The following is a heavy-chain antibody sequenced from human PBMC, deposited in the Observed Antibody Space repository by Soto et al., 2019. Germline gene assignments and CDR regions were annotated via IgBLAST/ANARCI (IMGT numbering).Heavy chain of an antibody. CDR1: GGSISSGGYY. Sequence: SETLSLTCTVSGGSISSGGYYWSWIRQHPGKGLEWIGYIYYSGSTYYNPSLKSRVTISVDTSKNQFSLKLSSVTAADTAVYYCARSETTVREVTGAFDIWGQGTMVTVSS. D-gene: IGHD3-10*01. CDR3: ARSETTVREVTGAFDI. V-gene: IGHV4-31*03. J-gene: IGHJ3*02. CDR2: IYYSGST.